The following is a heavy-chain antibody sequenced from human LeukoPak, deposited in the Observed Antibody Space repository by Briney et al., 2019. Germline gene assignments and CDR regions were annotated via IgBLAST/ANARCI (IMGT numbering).Heavy chain of an antibody. CDR3: ARHPSY. Sequence: PSETLSLTCTVSGGSLSSSSYYWGWLRQPPGKGLEWIGSIYYSGSSYYNPSLKSRVTISVDTSKNQFSLKVSSVTAADTAVYYCARHPSYWGQGTLVTVSS. CDR2: IYYSGSS. J-gene: IGHJ4*02. CDR1: GGSLSSSSYY. V-gene: IGHV4-39*01.